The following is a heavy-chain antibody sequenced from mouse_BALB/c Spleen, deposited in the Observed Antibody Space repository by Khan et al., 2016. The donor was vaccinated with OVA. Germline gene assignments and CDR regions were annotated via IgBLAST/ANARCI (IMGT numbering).Heavy chain of an antibody. J-gene: IGHJ1*01. CDR3: ARNGDYVHWYFDV. Sequence: QVQLKESGPGLVQPSQTLSITCTVSGFSFTSYGVHWVRQSPGKGLEWLGVIWSGGTTDYNAAFISRLSISKDHSKSQVVFKMNSLQANDTAIYYCARNGDYVHWYFDVWGAGTTVTVSS. CDR1: GFSFTSYG. D-gene: IGHD2-13*01. V-gene: IGHV2-2*02. CDR2: IWSGGTT.